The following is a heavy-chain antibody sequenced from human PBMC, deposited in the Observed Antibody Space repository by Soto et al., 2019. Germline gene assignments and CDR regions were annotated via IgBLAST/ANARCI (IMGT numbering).Heavy chain of an antibody. CDR3: TRDPPPRGGLFYYYGMDV. V-gene: IGHV3-49*03. CDR2: IRSKAYGGTT. J-gene: IGHJ6*02. D-gene: IGHD2-15*01. Sequence: HPGGSLRLSCTASGFTFGDYAMSWFRQAPGKGLEWVGFIRSKAYGGTTEYAASVKGRFTISRDDSKSIAYLQMNSLKTEDTAVYYCTRDPPPRGGLFYYYGMDVWGQGTTVTVS. CDR1: GFTFGDYA.